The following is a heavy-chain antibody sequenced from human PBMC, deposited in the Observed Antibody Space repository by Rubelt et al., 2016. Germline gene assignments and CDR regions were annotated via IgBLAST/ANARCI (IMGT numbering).Heavy chain of an antibody. J-gene: IGHJ2*01. Sequence: QVRLVQSGAEVKKPGASVKVSCKASGYTFTSYAMHWVRQAPGQRLEWMGWINAGNGNTKYSQKFQGRVTITRDTSASTAYMELSSLRSEDTAVYYCARSKDTAMVTDADWYFDLWGRGTLVTVSS. CDR3: ARSKDTAMVTDADWYFDL. CDR1: GYTFTSYA. CDR2: INAGNGNT. V-gene: IGHV1-3*01. D-gene: IGHD5-18*01.